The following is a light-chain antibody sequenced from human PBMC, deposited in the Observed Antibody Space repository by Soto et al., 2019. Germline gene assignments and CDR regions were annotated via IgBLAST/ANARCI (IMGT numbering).Light chain of an antibody. CDR2: GAS. J-gene: IGKJ2*01. V-gene: IGKV3-20*01. Sequence: EIVLTQSPGSLSLSPRETATLSCRASQSVSSNHLAWYQQKPGQAPRLLIYGASRRATGIPDRFSGSGSGTDFTLTISRLEPEDIAMYYCQQYGSSTYTCGQGTKVEIK. CDR3: QQYGSSTYT. CDR1: QSVSSNH.